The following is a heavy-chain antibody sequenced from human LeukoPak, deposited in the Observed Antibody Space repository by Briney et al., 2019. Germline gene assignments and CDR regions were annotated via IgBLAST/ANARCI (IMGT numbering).Heavy chain of an antibody. CDR2: IYYSGST. V-gene: IGHV4-39*01. J-gene: IGHJ3*02. Sequence: SETLSLTCTVSGGSISSSSYYWGWIRQPPGEGLEWIGSIYYSGSTYYNPSLKSRVTISVDTSKNQFSLKVSSVTAADTAVYYCARRELLSTPDAFDIWGQGTMVTVSS. D-gene: IGHD3-10*01. CDR3: ARRELLSTPDAFDI. CDR1: GGSISSSSYY.